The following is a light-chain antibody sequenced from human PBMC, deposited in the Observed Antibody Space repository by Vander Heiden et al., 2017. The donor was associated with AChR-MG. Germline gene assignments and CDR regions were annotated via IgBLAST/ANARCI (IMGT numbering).Light chain of an antibody. J-gene: IGKJ4*01. CDR2: GAS. CDR3: QQYSRSPLT. Sequence: EIGLTQSPGTLSLSPRERATLSCRASQCVGSGHLAWYQQKPGQAPRLLIYGASSRAAGVPDRFSGSGSGRDFSLTISRLEPEDFAVYYCQQYSRSPLTFGGGTKVEIK. CDR1: QCVGSGH. V-gene: IGKV3-20*01.